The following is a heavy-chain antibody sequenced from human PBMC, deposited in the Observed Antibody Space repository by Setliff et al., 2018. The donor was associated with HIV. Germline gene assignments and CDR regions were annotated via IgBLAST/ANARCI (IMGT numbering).Heavy chain of an antibody. CDR3: ASPKERYYYGSGTNVREYYGMDA. V-gene: IGHV4-39*07. CDR1: GGSISSSSYY. CDR2: IYYSGTT. D-gene: IGHD3-10*01. J-gene: IGHJ6*02. Sequence: PSETLSLTCTVSGGSISSSSYYWGWIRQPPGKGLEWIGSIYYSGTTYYNPSLKSRITISVDTSKNQFSLKVNSVTAADTAVYYCASPKERYYYGSGTNVREYYGMDAWGQGTTVTVSS.